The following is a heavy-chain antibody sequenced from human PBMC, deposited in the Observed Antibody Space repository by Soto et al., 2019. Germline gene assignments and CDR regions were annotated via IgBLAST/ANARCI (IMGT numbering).Heavy chain of an antibody. V-gene: IGHV3-48*03. Sequence: RLSCATSGFTFSSYEMNWVRQAPGKGLEWVSYISSSGSTIYYADSVKGRFTISRDNAKNSLYLQMDSLRAEDTAVYYCARDQEAGYFFPYCYGQAVWAQGSTVTVS. D-gene: IGHD2-21*01. CDR1: GFTFSSYE. CDR2: ISSSGSTI. J-gene: IGHJ6*02. CDR3: ARDQEAGYFFPYCYGQAV.